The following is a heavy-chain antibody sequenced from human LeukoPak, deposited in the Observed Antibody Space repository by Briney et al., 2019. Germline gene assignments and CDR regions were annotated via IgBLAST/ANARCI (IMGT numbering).Heavy chain of an antibody. V-gene: IGHV4-34*01. CDR3: ARSRGYTVTIDY. J-gene: IGHJ4*02. CDR2: INHSGST. CDR1: GGPFSGYY. Sequence: PSETLSLTCAVYGGPFSGYYWSWIRQPPGKGLEWIGEINHSGSTNYNPSLKSRVTISVDTSKNQFSLKLSSVTAADTAVYYCARSRGYTVTIDYWGQGTLVTVSS. D-gene: IGHD4-17*01.